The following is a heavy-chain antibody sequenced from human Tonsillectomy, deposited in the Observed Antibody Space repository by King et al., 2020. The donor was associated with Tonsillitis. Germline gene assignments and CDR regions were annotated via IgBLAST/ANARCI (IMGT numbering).Heavy chain of an antibody. J-gene: IGHJ4*02. D-gene: IGHD6-19*01. CDR2: IRPDGREK. V-gene: IGHV3-7*04. CDR1: EFTFSSSW. CDR3: ARDQAYTSFDY. Sequence: VQLVESGGGLVQPGGSLKLSCAASEFTFSSSWMTWIRQAPGKGLQWVATIRPDGREKYLADSVKGRFTVSRDNAKNSLDLQMNSLRSEDTALYYCARDQAYTSFDYWGQGTLVTVSS.